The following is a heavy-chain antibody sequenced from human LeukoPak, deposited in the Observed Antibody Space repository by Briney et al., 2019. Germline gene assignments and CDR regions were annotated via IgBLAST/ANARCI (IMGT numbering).Heavy chain of an antibody. V-gene: IGHV3-48*03. CDR3: AELGITMIGGV. Sequence: GGSLRLPCAASGFTFSSYEMNWVRQAPGKGLEWVSYISSSGSTIYYADSVKGRFTISRDNAKNSLYLQMNSLRAEDTAVYYCAELGITMIGGVWSKGTTVTISS. D-gene: IGHD3-10*02. CDR2: ISSSGSTI. CDR1: GFTFSSYE. J-gene: IGHJ6*04.